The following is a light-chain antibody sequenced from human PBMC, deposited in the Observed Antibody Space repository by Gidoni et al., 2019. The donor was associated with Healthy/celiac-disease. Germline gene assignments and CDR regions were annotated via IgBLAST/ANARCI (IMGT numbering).Light chain of an antibody. Sequence: QSALTQPPSVSVAPGQRITISCTGSSSNIGAGYDVHWYQQIPGTAPNLLIYGNSNRPSGVPDRSSGSKSGTSATLAITGLRAEDEADYYCQSYDSSLSGPYVVFGGGTKLTVL. CDR2: GNS. V-gene: IGLV1-40*01. CDR3: QSYDSSLSGPYVV. CDR1: SSNIGAGYD. J-gene: IGLJ2*01.